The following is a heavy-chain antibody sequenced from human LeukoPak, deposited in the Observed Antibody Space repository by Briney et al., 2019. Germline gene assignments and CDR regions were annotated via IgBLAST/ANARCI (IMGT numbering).Heavy chain of an antibody. V-gene: IGHV1-8*01. J-gene: IGHJ6*03. CDR1: GYTFTSSD. CDR3: AREGEYYYYMDV. Sequence: ASVKVSCKASGYTFTSSDINWVRQATGQGLEWMGYMNPNSGNTGYAQKFQGRVTMTRDTSISTAYMELSSLRSEYTAVYYCAREGEYYYYMDVWGRGTTVTVSS. CDR2: MNPNSGNT.